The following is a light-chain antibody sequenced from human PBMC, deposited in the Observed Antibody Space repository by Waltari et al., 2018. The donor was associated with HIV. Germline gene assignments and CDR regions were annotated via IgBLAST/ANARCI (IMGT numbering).Light chain of an antibody. Sequence: QSALTQPASVSGSPGQSITISCAGTSSDVGGYNYVSWFQQQPGKAPKLIIYDGTNRPAGVFNRFSCSKSGNTASLTISGHQAEDEAEYYCTSYTNIRTWVFGGGTKLTVL. V-gene: IGLV2-14*03. CDR3: TSYTNIRTWV. J-gene: IGLJ3*02. CDR1: SSDVGGYNY. CDR2: DGT.